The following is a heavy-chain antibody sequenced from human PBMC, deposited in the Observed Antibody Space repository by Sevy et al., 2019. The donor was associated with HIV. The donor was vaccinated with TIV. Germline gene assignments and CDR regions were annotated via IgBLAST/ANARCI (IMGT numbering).Heavy chain of an antibody. CDR1: GFTISSYA. V-gene: IGHV3-30-3*01. CDR3: ARLIVVVTSDAFDI. J-gene: IGHJ3*02. D-gene: IGHD2-21*02. Sequence: GGSLRLSCAASGFTISSYAMHWVRQAPGKGLEWVAVISYDGSNKYYADSVKGRFTISRDNSKNTLYLQMNSLRAEDTAVYYCARLIVVVTSDAFDIWGQGTMVTVSS. CDR2: ISYDGSNK.